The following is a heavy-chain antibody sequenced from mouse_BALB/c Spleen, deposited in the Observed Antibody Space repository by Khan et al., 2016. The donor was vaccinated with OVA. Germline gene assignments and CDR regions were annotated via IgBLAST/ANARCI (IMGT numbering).Heavy chain of an antibody. D-gene: IGHD2-1*01. CDR2: ISSGGSYT. CDR1: GFTFSSYT. Sequence: EVQLVASGGDLVKPGGSLKLSCAASGFTFSSYTMSWVRQTPEKRLEWVATISSGGSYTYYPDSVKGRFTISRDHAKNPLYLQMSSLKSEDTAMYYCTRDGNYAHWYFDVWGAGTTVTVSS. V-gene: IGHV5-6-4*01. J-gene: IGHJ1*01. CDR3: TRDGNYAHWYFDV.